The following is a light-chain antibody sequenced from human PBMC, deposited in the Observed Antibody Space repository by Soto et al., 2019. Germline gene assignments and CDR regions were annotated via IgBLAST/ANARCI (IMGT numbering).Light chain of an antibody. V-gene: IGKV1-39*01. CDR3: QQSYSTPWT. Sequence: DIQTTQAPSSLSASVRDIFTMXXRASQSIISFLYWYQQKPGKAPKXMIYAASSLQSGVPSRFSGSGSGTDFTLTISSLQPEEFVTDYCQQSYSTPWTFGQGTKVDI. CDR2: AAS. J-gene: IGKJ1*01. CDR1: QSIISF.